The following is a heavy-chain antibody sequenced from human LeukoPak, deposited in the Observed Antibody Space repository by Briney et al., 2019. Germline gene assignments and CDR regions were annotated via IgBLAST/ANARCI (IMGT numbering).Heavy chain of an antibody. Sequence: GGTLRLSCAASGFTFSSYWMHWVRQAPGKGPVWVSRINSDGSSTSYADSVKGRFTISRDNAKNTLYLQMNSLRAEDTAVYYCARERWLVQNHAFDIWGQGTMVTVSS. V-gene: IGHV3-74*01. CDR1: GFTFSSYW. D-gene: IGHD6-19*01. CDR3: ARERWLVQNHAFDI. CDR2: INSDGSST. J-gene: IGHJ3*02.